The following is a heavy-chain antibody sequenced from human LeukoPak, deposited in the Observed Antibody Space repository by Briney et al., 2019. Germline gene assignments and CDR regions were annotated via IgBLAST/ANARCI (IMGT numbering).Heavy chain of an antibody. Sequence: SETLSLTCTVSGSSISSYYWGWIRQPPGKGLEWIGSIYYSGSTYYNPSLKSRVTISVDTSKNQFSLKLSSVTAADTAVYYCARLPTITGTTKNYYYYMDVWGKGTTVTVSS. V-gene: IGHV4-39*01. CDR3: ARLPTITGTTKNYYYYMDV. D-gene: IGHD1-7*01. J-gene: IGHJ6*03. CDR1: GSSISSYY. CDR2: IYYSGST.